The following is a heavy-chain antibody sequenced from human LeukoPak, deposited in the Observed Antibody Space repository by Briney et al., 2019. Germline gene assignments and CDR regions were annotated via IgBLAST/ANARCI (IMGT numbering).Heavy chain of an antibody. D-gene: IGHD6-19*01. CDR2: INSDGSST. Sequence: PGGSLRLSCAASGFTFSSYWMHWVRQAPGKGLVWVSRINSDGSSTSYADSVKGRFTISRDNAKNSLYLQMNSLRAEDTAVYYCARESLQWLAPESLDYWGQGTLVTVSS. V-gene: IGHV3-74*01. J-gene: IGHJ4*02. CDR3: ARESLQWLAPESLDY. CDR1: GFTFSSYW.